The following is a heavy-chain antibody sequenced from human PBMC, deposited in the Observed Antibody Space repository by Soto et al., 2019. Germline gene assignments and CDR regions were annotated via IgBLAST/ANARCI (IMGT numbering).Heavy chain of an antibody. CDR1: GFTFSDYG. CDR3: ARMRRVGRRDYYYGMDV. CDR2: ISSSSSYI. V-gene: IGHV3-21*01. J-gene: IGHJ6*02. D-gene: IGHD2-2*01. Sequence: EVQLVESGGGLVKPGGSLRLSCAASGFTFSDYGMNWVRQAPRKGLEWVSSISSSSSYIYYADSVMGRFTISRDNAKYSLYLQMNSLRAEDSAVYYCARMRRVGRRDYYYGMDVWGQGTPVTVSS.